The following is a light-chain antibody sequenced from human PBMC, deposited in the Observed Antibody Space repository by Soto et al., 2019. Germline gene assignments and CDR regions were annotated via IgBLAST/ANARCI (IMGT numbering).Light chain of an antibody. CDR3: QQYGSSPWT. V-gene: IGKV3-20*01. CDR1: QSVSSNY. J-gene: IGKJ1*01. CDR2: IAS. Sequence: EIVLTQSPGTLSLSPGERATLSCRASQSVSSNYLAWYQQKTGQTPRLLIYIASSRAPGIPDRFSGSGSGTHFTLTISRVEPEDFAVYYCQQYGSSPWTFGQGTKVKIK.